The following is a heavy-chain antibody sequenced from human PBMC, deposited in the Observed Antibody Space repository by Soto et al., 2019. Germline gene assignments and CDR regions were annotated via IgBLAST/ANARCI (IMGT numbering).Heavy chain of an antibody. D-gene: IGHD5-12*01. CDR2: IHYNGNT. CDR1: GWSISSYF. CDR3: AREGNLGRWLQPLDF. J-gene: IGHJ4*02. Sequence: TSETLSLTCTFSGWSISSYFWSWIRQPPGKGLEWIGYIHYNGNTKYNPSLKSRVTMSVDTSKNQFSLRLISVTAADTAIYFCAREGNLGRWLQPLDFWGQGTLVTVSS. V-gene: IGHV4-59*01.